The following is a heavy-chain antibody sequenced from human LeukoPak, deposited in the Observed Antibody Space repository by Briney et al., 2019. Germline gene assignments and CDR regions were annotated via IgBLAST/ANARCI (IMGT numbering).Heavy chain of an antibody. Sequence: GGSLTLSCAASGFNVSSNYMSWVRQAPGKGLEWVSVIYSGGSTYYADSVKGRFTISSDNSKNTLYLQMNSLRAEATAVYYCAGGGIVVVPAADYYYYGMDVWGQGTTVTVSS. D-gene: IGHD2-2*01. CDR3: AGGGIVVVPAADYYYYGMDV. CDR2: IYSGGST. CDR1: GFNVSSNY. V-gene: IGHV3-53*01. J-gene: IGHJ6*02.